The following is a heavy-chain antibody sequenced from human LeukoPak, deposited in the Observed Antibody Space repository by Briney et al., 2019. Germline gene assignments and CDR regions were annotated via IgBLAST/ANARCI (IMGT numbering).Heavy chain of an antibody. CDR3: ARLDYDFWSGYPTDAFDI. CDR1: GGTFSSYT. Sequence: SVKVSCKASGGTFSSYTISWVRQAPGQGLEWMGRIIPILGIANYAQKFQGRVTITADKSTSTAYMELSSLRSEDTAVHYCARLDYDFWSGYPTDAFDIWGQGTMVTVSS. V-gene: IGHV1-69*02. CDR2: IIPILGIA. J-gene: IGHJ3*02. D-gene: IGHD3-3*01.